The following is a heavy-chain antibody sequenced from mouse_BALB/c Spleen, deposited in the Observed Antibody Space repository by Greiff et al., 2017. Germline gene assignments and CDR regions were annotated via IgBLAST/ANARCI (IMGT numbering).Heavy chain of an antibody. J-gene: IGHJ3*01. D-gene: IGHD1-1*01. CDR3: ARIGDYYGSSGFAY. Sequence: QVTLKECGPGILQPSQTLSLTCSFSGFSLSTSGMGVGWIRQPSGKGLEWLAHIWWDDDKYYNTALKSGLTISKDTSKNQVFLKIASVDTADTATYYCARIGDYYGSSGFAYWGQGTLVTVSA. CDR1: GFSLSTSGMG. V-gene: IGHV8-8*01. CDR2: IWWDDDK.